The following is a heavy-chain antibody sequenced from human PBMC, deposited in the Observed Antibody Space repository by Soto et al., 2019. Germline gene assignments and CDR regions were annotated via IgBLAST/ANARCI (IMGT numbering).Heavy chain of an antibody. Sequence: EVQLVESGGGSIQTGGSLRLSCAASGFTFSSYNMNWVRQAPGKGLEWISYISSTGSTTYYADSVKGRFTTSRDNAKNSLVLQMNCLRDKDTAVYYCAREARGFDYWGQGTLVTVSS. V-gene: IGHV3-48*02. CDR2: ISSTGSTT. CDR3: AREARGFDY. J-gene: IGHJ4*02. D-gene: IGHD3-10*01. CDR1: GFTFSSYN.